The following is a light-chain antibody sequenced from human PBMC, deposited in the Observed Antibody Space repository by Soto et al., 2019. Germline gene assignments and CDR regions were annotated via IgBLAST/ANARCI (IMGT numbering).Light chain of an antibody. J-gene: IGKJ2*01. V-gene: IGKV1-39*01. CDR2: AAS. CDR3: QQTDSSPYT. CDR1: QKISTY. Sequence: DIQMTQSPSTLSASVGDSVTITCRASQKISTYLSWFKQRPGRAPDLLIIAASILHSGVPSRFSGSGSATHFTLTITGLQPEDFATYYCQQTDSSPYTFGQGTKLEI.